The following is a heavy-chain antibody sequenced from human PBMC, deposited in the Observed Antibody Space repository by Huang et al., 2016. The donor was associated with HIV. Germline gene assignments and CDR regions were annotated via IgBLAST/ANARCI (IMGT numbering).Heavy chain of an antibody. D-gene: IGHD3-10*01. Sequence: QVQLVESGGGVVQPGRSLRLSCAASGFTLSAYAIHWVRQAPGNGLEWVALISYDGNDEFYSDSVRGRFTISRDNFNNTLYLQMNSLRHEDTALYYCARFGKRLPMLRGEDVIGDIWGQGTMVIVSS. J-gene: IGHJ3*02. CDR2: ISYDGNDE. CDR1: GFTLSAYA. CDR3: ARFGKRLPMLRGEDVIGDI. V-gene: IGHV3-30-3*01.